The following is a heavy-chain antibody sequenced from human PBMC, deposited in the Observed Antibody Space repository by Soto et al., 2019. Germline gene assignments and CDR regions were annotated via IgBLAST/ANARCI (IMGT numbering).Heavy chain of an antibody. V-gene: IGHV3-21*01. CDR1: GFTFSSYS. J-gene: IGHJ6*03. D-gene: IGHD3-10*01. Sequence: GGYLRLSCAASGFTFSSYSMNGVRQAPGKGLEWVSSISSSSSYIYYADSVKGRFTISRDNAKNSLYLQMNSLRAEDTAVYYCARAGSNNLASGSYLPYYIEVWGRGTTVTVSS. CDR3: ARAGSNNLASGSYLPYYIEV. CDR2: ISSSSSYI.